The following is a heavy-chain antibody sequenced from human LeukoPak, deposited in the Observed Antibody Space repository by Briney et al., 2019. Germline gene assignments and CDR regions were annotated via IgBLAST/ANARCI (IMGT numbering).Heavy chain of an antibody. V-gene: IGHV3-23*01. CDR1: GFTFSTFA. CDR3: AKAPLGRCTGAICYSFDY. D-gene: IGHD2-8*02. Sequence: GGSLRLSCAASGFTFSTFAMIWVRQPPGKGLEWVSAISGSDAGTYYADSVKGRFTISRDNSKNTLYLQMNSLRAEDAAVYYCAKAPLGRCTGAICYSFDYWGQGTLVTVSS. J-gene: IGHJ4*02. CDR2: ISGSDAGT.